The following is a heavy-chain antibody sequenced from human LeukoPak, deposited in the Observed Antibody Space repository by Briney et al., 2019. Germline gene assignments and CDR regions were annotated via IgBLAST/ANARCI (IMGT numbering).Heavy chain of an antibody. Sequence: PGGSLRLSCAASGFTFSSYAMSWVRQAPGKGLEWVSAISGSGGSTYYADSVKGRFTISRDNSKNTLYLQMNSLRAEDTAVYYCAKTPTMIVVVILDYWGQGTLVTVSS. CDR3: AKTPTMIVVVILDY. CDR2: ISGSGGST. D-gene: IGHD3-22*01. CDR1: GFTFSSYA. V-gene: IGHV3-23*01. J-gene: IGHJ4*02.